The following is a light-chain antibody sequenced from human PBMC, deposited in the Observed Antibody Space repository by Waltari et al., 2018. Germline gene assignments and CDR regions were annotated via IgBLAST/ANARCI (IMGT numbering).Light chain of an antibody. V-gene: IGLV4-69*01. CDR2: VNSDGSH. J-gene: IGLJ3*02. CDR3: QTGGHGTWV. CDR1: SGPSDTA. Sequence: QLVLTQSPSATASLGAPAQLTCALTSGPSDTAPARRQQQPEKGPRYLMKVNSDGSHSKGDKIPDRFSGSSSGAAHYLTFSSLQSEDEADYYCQTGGHGTWVFGGGTKLTVL.